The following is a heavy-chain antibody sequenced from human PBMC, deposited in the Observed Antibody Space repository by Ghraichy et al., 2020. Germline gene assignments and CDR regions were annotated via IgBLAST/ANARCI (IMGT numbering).Heavy chain of an antibody. D-gene: IGHD5-12*01. CDR1: GFTFASYA. J-gene: IGHJ4*02. Sequence: GGSLRLSCAASGFTFASYAMSWVRQAPGKGLEWASLISGSGGSTYYADSVKGRFTISRDNSKNTLYLQMNSLRAEDTALYYCAKDVYSGYGGAFDYWGQGTLVTVSS. CDR2: ISGSGGST. CDR3: AKDVYSGYGGAFDY. V-gene: IGHV3-23*01.